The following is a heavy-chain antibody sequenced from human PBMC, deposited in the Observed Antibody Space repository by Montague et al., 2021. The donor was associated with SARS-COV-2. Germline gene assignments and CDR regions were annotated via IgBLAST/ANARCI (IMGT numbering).Heavy chain of an antibody. V-gene: IGHV3-21*01. Sequence: SLRLSCAASGFTFSSYSMNWVRQAPGKGLEWVSSISSSSSYIYYAGSVKGRFTISRDNAKNSLYLQMNSLRAEDTAVYYCARDAHYDILTGYYSPWGQGTLVTVSS. CDR1: GFTFSSYS. J-gene: IGHJ5*02. CDR3: ARDAHYDILTGYYSP. D-gene: IGHD3-9*01. CDR2: ISSSSSYI.